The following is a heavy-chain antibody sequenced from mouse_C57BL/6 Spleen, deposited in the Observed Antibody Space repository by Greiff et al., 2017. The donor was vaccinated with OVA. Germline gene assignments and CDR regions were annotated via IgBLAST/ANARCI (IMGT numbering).Heavy chain of an antibody. CDR2: IWSGGST. CDR3: ARNLDYGSSPWFAY. J-gene: IGHJ3*01. D-gene: IGHD1-1*01. Sequence: VMLVESGPGLVQPSQSLSITCTVSGFSLTSYGVHWVRQSPGKGLEWLGVIWSGGSTDYNAAFISRLSISKDNSKSQVFFKMNSLQADDTAIYYCARNLDYGSSPWFAYWGQGTLVTVSA. CDR1: GFSLTSYG. V-gene: IGHV2-2*01.